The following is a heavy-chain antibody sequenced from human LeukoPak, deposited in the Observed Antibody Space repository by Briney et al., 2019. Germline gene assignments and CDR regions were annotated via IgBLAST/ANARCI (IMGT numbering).Heavy chain of an antibody. V-gene: IGHV1-46*01. CDR3: ARSGWSRTGWFDP. CDR2: INPSGGST. J-gene: IGHJ5*02. Sequence: ASVKVSCKASGYTFTSYYVHWVRQAPGQGLEWMGIINPSGGSTSYAQKFQGRVTMTRDMSTSTVYMELSGLRSEDTAVYYCARSGWSRTGWFDPWGQGTLVTVSS. D-gene: IGHD6-19*01. CDR1: GYTFTSYY.